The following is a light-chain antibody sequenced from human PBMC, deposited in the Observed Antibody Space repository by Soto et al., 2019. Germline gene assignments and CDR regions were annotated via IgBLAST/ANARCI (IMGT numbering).Light chain of an antibody. CDR3: QQSYSTRMYT. CDR2: AAS. J-gene: IGKJ2*01. Sequence: DIQMTQSPSSLSASVGDRVTITCRASQSISSYLNWYQQKPGKAPKLLIYAASSLQSGVPSRFNGSGSGTDFTLTISSLQPEDFATYYCQQSYSTRMYTFGQGTKLEIK. CDR1: QSISSY. V-gene: IGKV1-39*01.